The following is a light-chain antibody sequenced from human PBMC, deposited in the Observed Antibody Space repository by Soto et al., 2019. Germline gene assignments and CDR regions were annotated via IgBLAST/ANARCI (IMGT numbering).Light chain of an antibody. V-gene: IGKV1-39*01. CDR3: QQTFSSPRM. Sequence: DIQMTQSPSSLSASVGDRATLTCRASQSISTHLNWYQQKPGIAPKILIYAASNLQSGVPSRFTGSGSGTDFTLTISSLQPEDFATYYCQQTFSSPRMFGQGTKVDIK. CDR2: AAS. J-gene: IGKJ1*01. CDR1: QSISTH.